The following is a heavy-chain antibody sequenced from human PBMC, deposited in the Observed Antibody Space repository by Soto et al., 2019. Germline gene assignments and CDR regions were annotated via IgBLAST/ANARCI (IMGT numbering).Heavy chain of an antibody. D-gene: IGHD3-22*01. V-gene: IGHV3-74*01. CDR1: GFTFDGYW. CDR3: TRGGYSYDSSGAFDY. J-gene: IGHJ4*01. CDR2: INGVGKTR. Sequence: EVQLVESAGGLVQPGGSLRLSCTASGFTFDGYWMHWVRQGPGKGLVWVSRINGVGKTRDYADSVKGRFTISRDNAKNTLFLQMNSRRADDTAFYYCTRGGYSYDSSGAFDYCGLGTLVTVSS.